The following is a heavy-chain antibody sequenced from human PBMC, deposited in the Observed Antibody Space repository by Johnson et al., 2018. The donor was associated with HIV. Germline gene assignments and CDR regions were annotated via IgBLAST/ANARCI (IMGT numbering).Heavy chain of an antibody. CDR3: TRRDSGSLSFDI. V-gene: IGHV3-20*01. J-gene: IGHJ3*02. Sequence: VQLVESGGGVFRPGGSLRLSCEGFGFIFDDFGLSWVRQAPGKGLEWVSGINWNGGITGYADSVKGRCTIFRDNDKKSLYLQMNSLRAGDTALYHCTRRDSGSLSFDIWGQGTVVTVSS. CDR1: GFIFDDFG. CDR2: INWNGGIT. D-gene: IGHD1-26*01.